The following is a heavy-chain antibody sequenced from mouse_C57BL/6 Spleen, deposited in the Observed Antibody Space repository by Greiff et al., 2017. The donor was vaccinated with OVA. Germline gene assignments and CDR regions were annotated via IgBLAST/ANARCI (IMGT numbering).Heavy chain of an antibody. V-gene: IGHV1-82*01. Sequence: QVQLQQSGPELVKPGASVKLSCKASGYAFSSSWMNWVKQRPGQGLEWIGRIYPGDGDTNYNGKFKGKATLTADKSSSTAYMQLSSLTSEDSAVYYCAGGGAGSLFAYWGQGTLVTVSA. CDR2: IYPGDGDT. D-gene: IGHD3-3*01. CDR3: AGGGAGSLFAY. CDR1: GYAFSSSW. J-gene: IGHJ3*01.